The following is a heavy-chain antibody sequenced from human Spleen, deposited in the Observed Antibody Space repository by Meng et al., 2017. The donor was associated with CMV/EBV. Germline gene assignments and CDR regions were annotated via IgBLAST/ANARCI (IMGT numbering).Heavy chain of an antibody. J-gene: IGHJ4*02. V-gene: IGHV3-15*05. D-gene: IGHD1-26*01. Sequence: EVQLXXXXXGVVXPXXXLRLXCAASGCTFINAGMSWVRQAPGKGLEWVGRIKSKTDGGTTDYAAPVKGRFTISRDNARNTLYLQMNSLRADDAAVYYCARDLSGSRDYWGRGTLVTVSS. CDR1: GCTFINAG. CDR3: ARDLSGSRDY. CDR2: IKSKTDGGTT.